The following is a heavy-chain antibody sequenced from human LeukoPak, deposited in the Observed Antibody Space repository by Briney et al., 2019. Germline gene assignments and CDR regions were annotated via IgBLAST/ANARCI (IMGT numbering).Heavy chain of an antibody. CDR1: GYSFTSYW. J-gene: IGHJ6*04. CDR2: IDPSDSYT. D-gene: IGHD4-17*01. CDR3: ARHATATVTSYYYYYGMDV. Sequence: GESLKISCKGSGYSFTSYWISWVRQMPGKGLEWMGRIDPSDSYTNYSPSFQGHVTISANKSISTAYLHWSSLKASDTAMYYCARHATATVTSYYYYYGMDVWGKGTTVTVSS. V-gene: IGHV5-10-1*01.